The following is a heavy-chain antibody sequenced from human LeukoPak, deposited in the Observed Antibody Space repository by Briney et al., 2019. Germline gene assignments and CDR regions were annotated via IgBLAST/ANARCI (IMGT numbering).Heavy chain of an antibody. V-gene: IGHV3-48*01. CDR3: AKFERYYGSGSPHYDYVWGSYRPDTFDI. CDR1: GFTFSSYS. CDR2: ISSSSSTI. D-gene: IGHD3-16*02. J-gene: IGHJ3*02. Sequence: GGSLRLSCAASGFTFSSYSMNWVRQAPGKGLEWVSYISSSSSTIYYADSVKGRFTISRDNSKNTLYLQMNSLRAEDTAVYYCAKFERYYGSGSPHYDYVWGSYRPDTFDIWGQGTMVTVSS.